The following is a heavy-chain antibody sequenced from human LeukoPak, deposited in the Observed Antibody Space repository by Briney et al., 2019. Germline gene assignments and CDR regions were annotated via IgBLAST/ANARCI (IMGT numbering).Heavy chain of an antibody. V-gene: IGHV3-21*01. D-gene: IGHD4-17*01. CDR3: ARVKGAYGDSPFDY. Sequence: GGSPRLSCAASGFTFSSYSMNWVRQAPGKGLEWVSSISSSSSYIYYADSVKGRFTISRDNAKNSLYLQMNSLRAEDTAVYYCARVKGAYGDSPFDYWGQGTLVTVSS. CDR2: ISSSSSYI. J-gene: IGHJ4*02. CDR1: GFTFSSYS.